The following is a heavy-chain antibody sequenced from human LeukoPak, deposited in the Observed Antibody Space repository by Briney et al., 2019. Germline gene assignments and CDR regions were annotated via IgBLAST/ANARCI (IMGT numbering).Heavy chain of an antibody. V-gene: IGHV1-24*01. D-gene: IGHD6-6*01. J-gene: IGHJ6*03. CDR1: GYTLTELS. CDR2: FDPEDGET. Sequence: ASVKVSCKVSGYTLTELSMHWVRQAPGKGLEGMGGFDPEDGETSYAQKFQGRVTMTEDTSTDTAYMELSSLRSEDTAVYYCETGGGPNSARWDYYYYYMDVWGKGTTVTVSS. CDR3: ETGGGPNSARWDYYYYYMDV.